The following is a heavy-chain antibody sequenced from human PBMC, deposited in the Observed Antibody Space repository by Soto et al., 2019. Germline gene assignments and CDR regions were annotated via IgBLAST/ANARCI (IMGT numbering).Heavy chain of an antibody. CDR2: IYYSGST. CDR1: GGSISSYY. V-gene: IGHV4-59*01. D-gene: IGHD2-2*01. Sequence: SETLSLTCTVSGGSISSYYWSWIRQPPGKGLEWIGYIYYSGSTNYNPSLKSRVTISVDTSKNQFSLKLSSVTAADTAVYYCARVGRVVVPAALKYYYYYYMDVWGKRTTVTVSS. J-gene: IGHJ6*03. CDR3: ARVGRVVVPAALKYYYYYYMDV.